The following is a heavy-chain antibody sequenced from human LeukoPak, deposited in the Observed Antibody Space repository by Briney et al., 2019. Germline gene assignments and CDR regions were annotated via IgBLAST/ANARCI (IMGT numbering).Heavy chain of an antibody. Sequence: SETLSLTCTVPGGSFSGYYWSWIRQPPGKGLEWIGEINHSGSTNYNPSLKSRVTISVDTSKNQFSLKLSSVTAADTAVYYCARGAAAVDYWGQGTLVTVSS. J-gene: IGHJ4*02. CDR2: INHSGST. V-gene: IGHV4-34*01. D-gene: IGHD6-13*01. CDR3: ARGAAAVDY. CDR1: GGSFSGYY.